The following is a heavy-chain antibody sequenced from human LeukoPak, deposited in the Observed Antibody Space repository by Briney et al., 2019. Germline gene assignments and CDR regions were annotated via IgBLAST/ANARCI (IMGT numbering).Heavy chain of an antibody. CDR2: TYYRSKWNN. D-gene: IGHD2/OR15-2a*01. Sequence: SQTLSLTCAISGDSVSGNSAVAWNWLRQSPSRGLEWLGRTYYRSKWNNDYAVSVRSRIAINPDTSKDQFSLHLNSVTPEDTAVYYCARGRNSGFDYWGQGTLVTVSS. J-gene: IGHJ4*02. CDR3: ARGRNSGFDY. CDR1: GDSVSGNSAVA. V-gene: IGHV6-1*01.